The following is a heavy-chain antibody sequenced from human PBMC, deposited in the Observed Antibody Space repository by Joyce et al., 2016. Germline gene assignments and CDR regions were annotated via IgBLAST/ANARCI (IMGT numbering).Heavy chain of an antibody. V-gene: IGHV4-28*02. CDR2: IYHSGTI. CDR3: ARSGDLGNFFDY. CDR1: GYSTNNDNW. D-gene: IGHD4-17*01. J-gene: IGHJ4*02. Sequence: QVQLQASGPRLVKPSQTLSLTCAVSGYSTNNDNWWGWVRQPPGKGLEWIGYIYHSGTISYNPSLKSRVSMSIDASENQFSMTLRSVTAADTAVYFCARSGDLGNFFDYWGQGTLVTVSS.